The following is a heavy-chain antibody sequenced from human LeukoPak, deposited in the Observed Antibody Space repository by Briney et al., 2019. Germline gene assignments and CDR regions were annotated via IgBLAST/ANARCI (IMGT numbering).Heavy chain of an antibody. CDR3: AKYGAREPIAAAGTVDY. D-gene: IGHD6-13*01. CDR1: GFTFSSYA. CDR2: ISYDGNNK. V-gene: IGHV3-30-3*02. J-gene: IGHJ4*02. Sequence: GGSLRLSCAASGFTFSSYAMHWVRQAPGKGLEWVAVISYDGNNKYYADSVKGRFTITRGNSKNTLYLQMNSLRAEDTAVYYCAKYGAREPIAAAGTVDYWGQGTLVTVSS.